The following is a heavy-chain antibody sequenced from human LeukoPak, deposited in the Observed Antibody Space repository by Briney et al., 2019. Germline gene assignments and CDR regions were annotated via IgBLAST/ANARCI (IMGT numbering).Heavy chain of an antibody. J-gene: IGHJ4*02. Sequence: SETLSLTCAVYGGSFSGYYWSWIRQPPGKGLEWIGEINHSGSTNYNPSLKSRVTISVDTSKNQFSLKLKSVTAADTAVYFCARHRLPEEGYCSAGTCYPRYEFDNWGQGTLVTVSS. CDR2: INHSGST. V-gene: IGHV4-34*01. D-gene: IGHD2-15*01. CDR3: ARHRLPEEGYCSAGTCYPRYEFDN. CDR1: GGSFSGYY.